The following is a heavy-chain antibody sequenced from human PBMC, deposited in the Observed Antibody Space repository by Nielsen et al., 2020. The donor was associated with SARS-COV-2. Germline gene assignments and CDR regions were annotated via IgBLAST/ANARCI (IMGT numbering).Heavy chain of an antibody. V-gene: IGHV3-23*01. CDR1: GFTFSSYA. CDR2: ISGSGGST. D-gene: IGHD6-19*01. Sequence: LSLTCAASGFTFSSYAMSWVRQAPGKGLEWVSAISGSGGSTYYADSVKGRFTISRDNAKNTLYLEMNSLRVEDTAVYYCARRTGSGCVDYWGQGTLVTVSS. J-gene: IGHJ4*02. CDR3: ARRTGSGCVDY.